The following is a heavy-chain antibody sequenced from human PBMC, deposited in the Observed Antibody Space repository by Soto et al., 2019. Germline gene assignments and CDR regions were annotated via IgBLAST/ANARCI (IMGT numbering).Heavy chain of an antibody. D-gene: IGHD6-19*01. V-gene: IGHV3-66*01. CDR3: ARGRLAVAGNPECFQH. CDR1: GFTVSSNY. Sequence: EVQLVESGGGLVQPGGSLRLSCAASGFTVSSNYMSWVRQAPGKGLEWVSVIYSGGSTYYADSVKGRFTISRDNSKNTLYLQMKSLRAEDTAVYYCARGRLAVAGNPECFQHWGQGTLVTVSS. CDR2: IYSGGST. J-gene: IGHJ1*01.